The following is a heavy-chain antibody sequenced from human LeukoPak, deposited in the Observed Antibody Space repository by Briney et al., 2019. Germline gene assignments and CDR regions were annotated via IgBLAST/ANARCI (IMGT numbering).Heavy chain of an antibody. Sequence: GASVKVSRKASAYTFTSSSMHWVRQAPGQGLEWMGIIYPSLGSTGYAQNFQGRVTMARDTSTSTVYMELSSLTSEDTAVYYCARGGLGRFIDYWGQGTLVTISS. CDR3: ARGGLGRFIDY. J-gene: IGHJ4*02. CDR2: IYPSLGST. CDR1: AYTFTSSS. V-gene: IGHV1-46*01.